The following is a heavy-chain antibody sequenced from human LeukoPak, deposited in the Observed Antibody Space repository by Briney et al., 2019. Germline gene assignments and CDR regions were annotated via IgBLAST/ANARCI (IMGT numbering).Heavy chain of an antibody. Sequence: PGGSLRLSCAASGFTFSSYAMHWVRQAPGKGLEWVAVISYDGSNKYYADSVKGRFTISRDNSKNMLFLQMNSLRAEDTAVYYCAKEGRVAVSGLYLDHWGQGTLVTVSS. CDR2: ISYDGSNK. D-gene: IGHD6-19*01. CDR3: AKEGRVAVSGLYLDH. CDR1: GFTFSSYA. V-gene: IGHV3-30*04. J-gene: IGHJ4*02.